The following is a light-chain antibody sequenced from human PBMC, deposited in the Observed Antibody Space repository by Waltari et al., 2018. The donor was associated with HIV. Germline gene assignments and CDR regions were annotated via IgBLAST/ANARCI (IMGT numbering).Light chain of an antibody. CDR3: NSYTSSDSFV. V-gene: IGLV2-18*02. J-gene: IGLJ1*01. Sequence: QPALTQPPSVSGSPGPSVTISCTGTSSDVGSYNRVSWYQQFPGTPPKLMIYEVSNRPSGVPDRFSGSKSGNTASLTISGLQAEDEADYYCNSYTSSDSFVFGTGTKVNVL. CDR2: EVS. CDR1: SSDVGSYNR.